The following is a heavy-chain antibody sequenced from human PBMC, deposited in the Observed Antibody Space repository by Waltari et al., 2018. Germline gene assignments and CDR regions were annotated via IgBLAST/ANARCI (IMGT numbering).Heavy chain of an antibody. CDR3: ARVGYGVPTYSYYGMDV. CDR1: GYPFTHYV. D-gene: IGHD3-16*01. V-gene: IGHV1-18*01. J-gene: IGHJ6*02. Sequence: QVHLVQSGPEVKRPGASVKVSCKASGYPFTHYVITWVRQSPGHGLEWMGWVGTYNGIANFAERVEDRVTMTVDSPTSTAYMELRNLRSDDTAVYYCARVGYGVPTYSYYGMDVWGQGTTVTVSS. CDR2: VGTYNGIA.